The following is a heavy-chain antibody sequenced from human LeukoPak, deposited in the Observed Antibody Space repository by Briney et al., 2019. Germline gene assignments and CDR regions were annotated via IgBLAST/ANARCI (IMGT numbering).Heavy chain of an antibody. V-gene: IGHV4-4*07. CDR2: IYTSGST. CDR3: AGGQLGTVDY. CDR1: GGSISSYY. Sequence: SETLSLTCTVSGGSISSYYWSWIRQPAGEGLEWTGRIYTSGSTNYNPSLKSRVTMSVDTSKNQFSLKLSSVTAADTAVYYCAGGQLGTVDYWGRGTLVTVSS. J-gene: IGHJ4*02. D-gene: IGHD6-13*01.